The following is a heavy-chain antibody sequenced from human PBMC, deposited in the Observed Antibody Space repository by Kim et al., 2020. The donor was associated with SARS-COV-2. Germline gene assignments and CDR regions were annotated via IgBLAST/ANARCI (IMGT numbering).Heavy chain of an antibody. CDR3: AIIYGDYGGGAFDI. V-gene: IGHV3-33*01. J-gene: IGHJ3*02. CDR2: IWYDGSNK. CDR1: GFTFSSYG. D-gene: IGHD4-17*01. Sequence: GGSLRLSCAASGFTFSSYGMHWVRQAPGKGLEWVAVIWYDGSNKYYADSVKGRFTISRDNSKNTLYLQMNSLRAEDTAVYYCAIIYGDYGGGAFDIWGQGTMVTVSS.